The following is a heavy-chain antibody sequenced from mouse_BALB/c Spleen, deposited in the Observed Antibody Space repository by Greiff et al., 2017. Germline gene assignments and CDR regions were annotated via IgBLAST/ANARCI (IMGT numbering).Heavy chain of an antibody. D-gene: IGHD2-1*01. CDR1: GYSITSGYY. CDR2: ISYDGSN. V-gene: IGHV3-6*02. Sequence: ESGPGLVKPSQSLSLTCSVPGYSITSGYYWNWIRQFPGNKLEWMGYISYDGSNNYNPSLKNRISITRDTSKNQFFLKLNSVTTEDTATYYCARQLLYGNYPYYYAMDYWGQGTSVTVSS. J-gene: IGHJ4*01. CDR3: ARQLLYGNYPYYYAMDY.